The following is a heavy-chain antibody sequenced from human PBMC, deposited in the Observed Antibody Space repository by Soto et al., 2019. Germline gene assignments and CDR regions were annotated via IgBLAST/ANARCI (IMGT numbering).Heavy chain of an antibody. CDR1: GFPFSSYT. V-gene: IGHV3-23*01. CDR3: ARKFSSSSFYLDY. Sequence: EVQLLESGGGLVQPGGSLRLSCAASGFPFSSYTMSWVRHVPDKGLEWISAISFRGASTDYADSVKGRFTISRDNSTNTLYLQMNSLGAEDTAVYYCARKFSSSSFYLDYWGQGTLVTVSS. J-gene: IGHJ4*02. CDR2: ISFRGAST. D-gene: IGHD6-6*01.